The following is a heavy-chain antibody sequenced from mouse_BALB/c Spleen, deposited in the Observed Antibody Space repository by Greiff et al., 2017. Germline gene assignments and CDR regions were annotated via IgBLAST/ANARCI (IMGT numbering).Heavy chain of an antibody. V-gene: IGHV2-5-1*01. D-gene: IGHD2-2*01. CDR2: IWRGGST. CDR3: AKNYGIYYGYDVWYFDV. Sequence: QVQLQQSGPSLVQPSQSLSITCTVSGFSLTSYGVHWVRQSPGKGLEWLGVIWRGGSTDYNAAFMSRLSITKDNSKSQVFFKMNSLQADDTAIYYCAKNYGIYYGYDVWYFDVWGAGTTVTVSS. J-gene: IGHJ1*01. CDR1: GFSLTSYG.